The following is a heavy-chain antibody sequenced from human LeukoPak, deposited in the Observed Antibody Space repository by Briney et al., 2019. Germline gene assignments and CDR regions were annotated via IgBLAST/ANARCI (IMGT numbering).Heavy chain of an antibody. J-gene: IGHJ4*02. V-gene: IGHV4-34*01. CDR2: INHSGST. D-gene: IGHD6-19*01. CDR3: ARAASVRGWYVAY. CDR1: GGSFSGYY. Sequence: SETLSLTCAVHGGSFSGYYWSWIRQPPGKGLEWIGEINHSGSTNYNPSLKSRVTISVDTSKNQFSLKLSSVTAADTAVYYCARAASVRGWYVAYWGQGTLVTVSS.